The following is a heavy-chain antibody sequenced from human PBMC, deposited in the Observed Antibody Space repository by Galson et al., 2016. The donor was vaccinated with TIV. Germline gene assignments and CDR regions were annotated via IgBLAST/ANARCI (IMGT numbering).Heavy chain of an antibody. D-gene: IGHD4-23*01. J-gene: IGHJ3*01. CDR2: VSGSGYST. CDR3: ARPGNYDGDRRGAFDL. V-gene: IGHV3-23*01. CDR1: GFTFSAYA. Sequence: SLRLSCAASGFTFSAYAMTWVRQGPGKGLEWVSLVSGSGYSTYYADSVKGRFTISRDNSKNTVYLQMNSLRAEDTAVYYCARPGNYDGDRRGAFDLWGQGTMVTVSP.